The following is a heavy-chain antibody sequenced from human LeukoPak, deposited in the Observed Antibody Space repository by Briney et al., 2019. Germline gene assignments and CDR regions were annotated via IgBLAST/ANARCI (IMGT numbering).Heavy chain of an antibody. CDR1: GFTFSSYW. Sequence: GGSLRLSCAASGFTFSSYWMHWVRQAPGKGLVWVSRIKGDGNTNYADSVKCRFTISRDNAKNTVSVQMNSLRAEDTGVYYCARAPSEIGGYYPEYFRHWGQGTLVTVSS. CDR3: ARAPSEIGGYYPEYFRH. D-gene: IGHD3-22*01. V-gene: IGHV3-74*01. J-gene: IGHJ1*01. CDR2: IKGDGNT.